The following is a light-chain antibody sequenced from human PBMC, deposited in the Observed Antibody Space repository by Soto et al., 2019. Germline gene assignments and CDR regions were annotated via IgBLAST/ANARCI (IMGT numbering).Light chain of an antibody. CDR1: QSVSSY. CDR3: QQRSNWPST. J-gene: IGKJ4*01. V-gene: IGKV3-11*01. Sequence: EIVLTQSPATLSLSPGERAALSCRASQSVSSYLAWYQQKPGQAPRLLIYDASKRATGIPARFSGSGSWTEFTLTISSLEPEDFAVYFCQQRSNWPSTFGGGTKVEI. CDR2: DAS.